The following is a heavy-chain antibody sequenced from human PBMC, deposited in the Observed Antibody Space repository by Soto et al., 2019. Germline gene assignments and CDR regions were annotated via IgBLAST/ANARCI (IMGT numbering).Heavy chain of an antibody. CDR1: GGTFRTSA. D-gene: IGHD3-3*02. CDR2: IMPVFRRP. V-gene: IGHV1-69*12. J-gene: IGHJ6*02. Sequence: QVQLVQSGAEVKKPGSSVKVSCKASGGTFRTSAIIWVRQAPGQGLEWVGGIMPVFRRPKYAQNFQGRVTISADESTSTAYMELSSLRSDDTAVYYCARDKDRPQLGGNYYYILDVWGQGTAVTVSS. CDR3: ARDKDRPQLGGNYYYILDV.